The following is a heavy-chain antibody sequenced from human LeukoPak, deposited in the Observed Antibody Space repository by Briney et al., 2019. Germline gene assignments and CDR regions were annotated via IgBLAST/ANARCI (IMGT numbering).Heavy chain of an antibody. J-gene: IGHJ4*02. Sequence: GGSLRLSCAVSGFTFTDTYMTWLRQAPGKGLESLSYISPSGTDISYADSVKGRFTISRDNAKNSLYLQMNSLRAEDTAVYYCARRGTGPFDYLGQGTLVTVSS. CDR3: ARRGTGPFDY. CDR1: GFTFTDTY. D-gene: IGHD1-1*01. CDR2: ISPSGTDI. V-gene: IGHV3-11*04.